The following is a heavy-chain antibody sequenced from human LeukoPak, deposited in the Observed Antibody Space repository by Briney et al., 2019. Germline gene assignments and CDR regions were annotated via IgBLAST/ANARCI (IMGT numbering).Heavy chain of an antibody. CDR2: IGSGSNTI. CDR3: ARGSTVTTRPA. V-gene: IGHV3-48*01. D-gene: IGHD4-17*01. J-gene: IGHJ5*02. Sequence: PGGSLRLSCAASGFTFSNYNMNWVRQAPGKGLEWISYIGSGSNTINYADSVKGRFTISRDNAKNSLYLQMNSLRVEDTAVYYCARGSTVTTRPAWGQRTLVTVSA. CDR1: GFTFSNYN.